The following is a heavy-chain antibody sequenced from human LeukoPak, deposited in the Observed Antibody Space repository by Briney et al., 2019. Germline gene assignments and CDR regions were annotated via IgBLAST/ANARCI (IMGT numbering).Heavy chain of an antibody. CDR3: ARDSHIAGVAYYFDY. CDR2: ISAYSGNT. V-gene: IGHV1-18*01. CDR1: GYTFSAYG. D-gene: IGHD6-13*01. Sequence: GASVKVSCKASGYTFSAYGISWVRQAPGQGLEWMGYISAYSGNTNYAQKLQGGVTMTTDTSTSTAYMELRSLRSDDTAVYYCARDSHIAGVAYYFDYWGQGTLVTVSS. J-gene: IGHJ4*02.